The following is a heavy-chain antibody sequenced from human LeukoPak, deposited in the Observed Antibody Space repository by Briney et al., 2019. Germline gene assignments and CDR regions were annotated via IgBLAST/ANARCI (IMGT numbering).Heavy chain of an antibody. J-gene: IGHJ4*02. D-gene: IGHD6-13*01. V-gene: IGHV4-59*08. CDR1: GGSVTSYY. CDR3: ATTGATSPYSASWFNIEY. Sequence: SETLSLTCTVSGGSVTSYYCNWVRQPPGRGLEWIGYIYYSGGTNYNPSFESRVTISLDTAKNQFSLKLRSVTAEDTAVYYCATTGATSPYSASWFNIEYWGQGTLATVSS. CDR2: IYYSGGT.